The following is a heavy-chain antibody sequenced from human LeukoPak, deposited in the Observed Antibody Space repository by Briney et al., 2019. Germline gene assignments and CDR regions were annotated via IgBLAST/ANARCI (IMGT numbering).Heavy chain of an antibody. CDR3: ARRRIVVVPAAIRRGAFDI. V-gene: IGHV4-34*01. Sequence: SETLSLTCTVSGGSISSYYWSWIRQPPGKGLEWIGEINHSGSTNYNPSLKSRVTISVDTSKNQFSLKLSSVTAADTAVYYCARRRIVVVPAAIRRGAFDIWGQGTMVTVSS. CDR1: GGSISSYY. D-gene: IGHD2-2*02. CDR2: INHSGST. J-gene: IGHJ3*02.